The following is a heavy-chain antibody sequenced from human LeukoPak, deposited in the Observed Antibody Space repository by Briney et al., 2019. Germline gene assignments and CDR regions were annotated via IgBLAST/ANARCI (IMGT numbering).Heavy chain of an antibody. V-gene: IGHV3-30*03. Sequence: RPGGSLRLSCAASGFTFSRYGIHWVRQAPGKGLEWLAVISHGSDKFYVDSVKGRFTISRDNAKNSFYLQMNSLRAEDTAVYYCARRGYSFGSDYWGPGTLVTVSP. CDR1: GFTFSRYG. CDR3: ARRGYSFGSDY. CDR2: ISHGSDK. D-gene: IGHD5-18*01. J-gene: IGHJ4*02.